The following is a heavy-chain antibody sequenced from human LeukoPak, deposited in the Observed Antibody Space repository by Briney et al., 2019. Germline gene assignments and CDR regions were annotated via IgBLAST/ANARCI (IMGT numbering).Heavy chain of an antibody. J-gene: IGHJ4*02. D-gene: IGHD6-19*01. V-gene: IGHV3-64*01. CDR3: TRRYGDHSGWAGYHDS. CDR2: IRSDGSST. Sequence: GGSLRLSCVASGFRFSDYIMHWVRQAPGKGLEYVSAIRSDGSSTVYSNAVKGRFTISRDNSKSTLYLQLGSLRAEDTAVYYCTRRYGDHSGWAGYHDSWGQGTLVTVSS. CDR1: GFRFSDYI.